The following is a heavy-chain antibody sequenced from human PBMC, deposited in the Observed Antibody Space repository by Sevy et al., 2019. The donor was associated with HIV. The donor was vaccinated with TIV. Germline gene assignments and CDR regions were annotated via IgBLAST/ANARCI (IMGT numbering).Heavy chain of an antibody. D-gene: IGHD6-13*01. Sequence: GGSLRLSCAASGFTFSSYGMHWVRQAPGKGLEWVAVIWYDGSNKYYADSVKGRFTISRDNSKNTLYLQMNSLRAEDTDVYYCARARAAAAPFGYYVMDVWGQGTTVTVSS. V-gene: IGHV3-33*01. CDR2: IWYDGSNK. J-gene: IGHJ6*02. CDR1: GFTFSSYG. CDR3: ARARAAAAPFGYYVMDV.